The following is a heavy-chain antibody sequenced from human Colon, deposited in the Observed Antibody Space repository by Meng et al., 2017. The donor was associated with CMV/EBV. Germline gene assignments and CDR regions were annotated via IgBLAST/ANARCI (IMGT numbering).Heavy chain of an antibody. CDR3: ARDRITVAGNWFDP. D-gene: IGHD6-19*01. CDR2: IHNSGST. Sequence: SGGSVNSGDYYWTWIRQPPGKGLEWIGYIHNSGSTYYNPSLKSRINISLDTSKNQLSLELNSVTAADTAVYYCARDRITVAGNWFDPWGQGTLVTVSS. CDR1: GGSVNSGDYY. J-gene: IGHJ5*02. V-gene: IGHV4-30-4*01.